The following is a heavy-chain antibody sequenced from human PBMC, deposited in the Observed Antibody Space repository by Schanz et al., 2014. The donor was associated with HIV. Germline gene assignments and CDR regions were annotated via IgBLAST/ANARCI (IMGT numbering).Heavy chain of an antibody. CDR2: IKEDGIEK. CDR3: AKSNGGDTAVVQYYFDY. D-gene: IGHD5-18*01. V-gene: IGHV3-7*01. Sequence: DVQLVESGGSLVQPGGSLRLSCAASGFRFRSYWMSWVRQAPGKGLEWVANIKEDGIEKYYVDSVKGRFTISRDNAKNSLYLNMYSLRAEDTAVYFCAKSNGGDTAVVQYYFDYWGQGTLVSVSS. CDR1: GFRFRSYW. J-gene: IGHJ4*02.